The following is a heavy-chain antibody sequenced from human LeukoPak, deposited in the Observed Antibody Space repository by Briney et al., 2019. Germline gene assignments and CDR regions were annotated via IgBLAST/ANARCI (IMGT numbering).Heavy chain of an antibody. CDR2: IKQDGSEK. CDR1: GFTFSSYW. D-gene: IGHD4-17*01. Sequence: GGSLRLSCAASGFTFSSYWMSWVRQAPGKGLEWVANIKQDGSEKYYVDSVKGRFTISRDNAMNSLYLQMNSLRAEDTAVYYCAGDGLRYYFDYWGQGTLVTVSS. CDR3: AGDGLRYYFDY. J-gene: IGHJ4*02. V-gene: IGHV3-7*01.